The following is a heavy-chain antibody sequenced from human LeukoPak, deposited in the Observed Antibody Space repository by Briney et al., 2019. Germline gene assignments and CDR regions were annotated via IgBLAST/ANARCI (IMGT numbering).Heavy chain of an antibody. D-gene: IGHD5-18*01. J-gene: IGHJ4*02. CDR2: ISSTGSTI. Sequence: PGGSLRLSFAASGFTFSDYYMSWMRQAPGKGLERVSYISSTGSTIYYADSVKGRFTISRDNAKNSLYLQMNSLRAEDTAVYYCARAAMVRLLFDYWGQGTLVTVSS. CDR3: ARAAMVRLLFDY. V-gene: IGHV3-11*01. CDR1: GFTFSDYY.